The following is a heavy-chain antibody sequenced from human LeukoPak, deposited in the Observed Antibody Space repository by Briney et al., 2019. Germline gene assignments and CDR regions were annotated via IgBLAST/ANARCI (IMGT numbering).Heavy chain of an antibody. Sequence: SETLSLTCTVSGGSINSYYWSWIRRPPGKGLQWIGYIYSTGSANYDPSLKSRVTISVDMSRKQVSLKLTSVTAADTAVYFCARGGPNNIDYWGQGTLVTVSS. CDR1: GGSINSYY. D-gene: IGHD1-14*01. J-gene: IGHJ4*02. CDR3: ARGGPNNIDY. CDR2: IYSTGSA. V-gene: IGHV4-59*01.